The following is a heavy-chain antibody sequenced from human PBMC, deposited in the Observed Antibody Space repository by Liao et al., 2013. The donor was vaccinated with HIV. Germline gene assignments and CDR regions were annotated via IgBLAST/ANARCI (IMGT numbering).Heavy chain of an antibody. CDR1: DGSISSGSYY. V-gene: IGHV4-61*02. CDR3: ARDGGYYYFYMDV. J-gene: IGHJ6*03. CDR2: ISTSGST. D-gene: IGHD3-3*01. Sequence: QVQLQESGPGLVKPSQTLSLTCTVSDGSISSGSYYWSWVRQPAGKGLEWIGRISTSGSTNYNPSLKSRVTISLDTSKNQFSLKLRSVTAADTAVYYCARDGGYYYFYMDVWGKGTTVTVSS.